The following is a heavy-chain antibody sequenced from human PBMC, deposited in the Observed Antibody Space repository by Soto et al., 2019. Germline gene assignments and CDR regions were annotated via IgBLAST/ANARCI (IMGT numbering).Heavy chain of an antibody. CDR2: INHSGST. V-gene: IGHV4-34*01. D-gene: IGHD4-17*01. CDR1: GGSFSGYY. Sequence: PSETLSLTCAVYGGSFSGYYWSWIRQPPGKGLEWIGEINHSGSTNYNPSLKSRVTISVDTSKNQFSLKLSSVTAADTAVYYCARSDYGDYAVDYWGQGTLVTVSS. J-gene: IGHJ4*02. CDR3: ARSDYGDYAVDY.